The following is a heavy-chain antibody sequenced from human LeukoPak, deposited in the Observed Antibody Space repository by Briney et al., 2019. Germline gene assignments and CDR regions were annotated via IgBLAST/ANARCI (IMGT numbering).Heavy chain of an antibody. D-gene: IGHD2-15*01. CDR1: GGSINNYY. CDR2: IYYSGST. Sequence: SETLSLTCTVSGGSINNYYWSWIRQPPGKGLECIGYIYYSGSTNYNPSLNSRVTISVDTSKNQFSLKLSSVTAADTAVYYCARQRRLYCSGGSCSGFDPWGQGTLVTVSS. CDR3: ARQRRLYCSGGSCSGFDP. J-gene: IGHJ5*02. V-gene: IGHV4-59*08.